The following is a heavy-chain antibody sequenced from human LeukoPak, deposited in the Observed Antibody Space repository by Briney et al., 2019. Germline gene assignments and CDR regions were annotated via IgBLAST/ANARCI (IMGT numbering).Heavy chain of an antibody. J-gene: IGHJ4*02. CDR3: ASHSGCSLSN. CDR1: GGSISSENW. D-gene: IGHD2-15*01. Sequence: AETLSLTCAVSGGSISSENWWSWVRQPPGKGLEWIGEIYHSGSTSFNPSLKSRVTISVDKSKNQLSLKLNSLTAADTAVYYCASHSGCSLSNWGQGTLVTVSS. CDR2: IYHSGST. V-gene: IGHV4-4*02.